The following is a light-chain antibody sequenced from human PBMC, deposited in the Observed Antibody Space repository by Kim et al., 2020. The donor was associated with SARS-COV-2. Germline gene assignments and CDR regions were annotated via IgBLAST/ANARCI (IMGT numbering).Light chain of an antibody. CDR1: SSDFGGYNY. Sequence: GQSITISSTGTSSDFGGYNYVSWYQQHPGKAPKLMIYDVSNRPSGVSNRFSGSKSGNTASLTISGLQAEDEADYYCSSYTSSSTVVFGGGTQLTVL. V-gene: IGLV2-14*03. CDR2: DVS. J-gene: IGLJ2*01. CDR3: SSYTSSSTVV.